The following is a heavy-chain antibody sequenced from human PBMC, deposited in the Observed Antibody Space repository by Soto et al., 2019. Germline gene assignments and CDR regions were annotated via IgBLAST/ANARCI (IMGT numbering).Heavy chain of an antibody. V-gene: IGHV4-30-4*01. CDR2: IYYSGST. CDR1: GGSISSGDYY. D-gene: IGHD3-9*01. Sequence: SETLSLTCTVSGGSISSGDYYRSWIRQPPGKGLEWIGYIYYSGSTYYNPSLKSRVTISVDTSKNQFSLKLSSVTAADTAVYYCARDGGLRYFDSLQTQSQYGMDVWGQGTTVTVSS. CDR3: ARDGGLRYFDSLQTQSQYGMDV. J-gene: IGHJ6*02.